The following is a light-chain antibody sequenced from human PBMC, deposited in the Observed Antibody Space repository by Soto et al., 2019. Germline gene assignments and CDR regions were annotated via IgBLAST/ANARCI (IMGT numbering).Light chain of an antibody. Sequence: DIQMTQSPSSLSASVGDRVTITCRASQSISSYLNWYQQKPGKAPKLLIYAASSLQGGVPSRFSGSGSGTDFTLTISSLQPEDFAPYYCQQTYSTLHTFGGGTKVEIK. CDR3: QQTYSTLHT. CDR2: AAS. V-gene: IGKV1-39*01. J-gene: IGKJ4*01. CDR1: QSISSY.